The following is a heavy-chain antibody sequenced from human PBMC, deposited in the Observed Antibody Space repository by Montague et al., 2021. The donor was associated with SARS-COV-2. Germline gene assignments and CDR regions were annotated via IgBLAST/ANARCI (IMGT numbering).Heavy chain of an antibody. D-gene: IGHD3-16*01. CDR3: ARDLRWRYGYDMDV. CDR2: TYYRSNWYN. CDR1: GDSVSSDSAA. J-gene: IGHJ6*02. Sequence: CAISGDSVSSDSAAWNWVRQSPSRGLEWLGRTYYRSNWYNDYAVSVKSRITIKSDTSKNQISLQLNSVTPEDTAVYYCARDLRWRYGYDMDVWGQGTTVTVSS. V-gene: IGHV6-1*01.